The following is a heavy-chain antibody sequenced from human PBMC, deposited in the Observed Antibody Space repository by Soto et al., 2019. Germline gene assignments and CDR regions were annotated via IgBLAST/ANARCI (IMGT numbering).Heavy chain of an antibody. Sequence: GGSLRLSCAASGFTFSSYEMNWVRQAPGQGLERVSYISSSGSTIYYADSVKGRFTISRDNAKNSLYLQMNSLRAEDTAVYYCAREPRRCSGGRCYDLYSWLDPWGQGPLVTVYS. CDR3: AREPRRCSGGRCYDLYSWLDP. J-gene: IGHJ5*02. V-gene: IGHV3-48*03. D-gene: IGHD2-15*01. CDR1: GFTFSSYE. CDR2: ISSSGSTI.